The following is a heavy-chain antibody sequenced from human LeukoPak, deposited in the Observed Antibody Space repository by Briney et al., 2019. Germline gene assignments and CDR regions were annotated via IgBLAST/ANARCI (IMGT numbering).Heavy chain of an antibody. CDR3: ARHLVPGATVTTVGAFDI. Sequence: SGTRSLTCAVSGDSISSSNWWSWVRQPPGKGLEWIGEIYHGGSTDYNPSLKSRVTISVDTSKNQFSLKLSSVTAADTAVYYCARHLVPGATVTTVGAFDIWGQGTMVTVSS. J-gene: IGHJ3*02. CDR2: IYHGGST. D-gene: IGHD4-17*01. CDR1: GDSISSSNW. V-gene: IGHV4-4*02.